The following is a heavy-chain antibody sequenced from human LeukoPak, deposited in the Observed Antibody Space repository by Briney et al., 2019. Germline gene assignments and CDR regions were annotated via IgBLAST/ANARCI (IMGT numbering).Heavy chain of an antibody. J-gene: IGHJ4*02. D-gene: IGHD4-11*01. Sequence: PSQTLCLTCTVSGGSISSGGYYWSWIRQPPGKGLEWVGYIYHSGSTYYNPSLKSRVTISVDRSKNQFSLKLSSVTAADTAVYYCARDVTYSNYVRYFDYWGQGTLVTVSS. CDR1: GGSISSGGYY. CDR3: ARDVTYSNYVRYFDY. CDR2: IYHSGST. V-gene: IGHV4-30-2*01.